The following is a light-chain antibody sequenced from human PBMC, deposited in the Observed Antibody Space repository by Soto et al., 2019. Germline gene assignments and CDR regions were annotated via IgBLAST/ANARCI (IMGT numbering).Light chain of an antibody. CDR2: SNN. Sequence: QSVLTQPPSASGTPGQRGTISCSGSSSNVGSNTVNWYQQLPGTAPKLLIYSNNQRPSGVPDRFSGSKSGTSASLAISGLQSGDEADYYCAAWDDSLNAYVFATGTKVTVL. J-gene: IGLJ1*01. V-gene: IGLV1-44*01. CDR1: SSNVGSNT. CDR3: AAWDDSLNAYV.